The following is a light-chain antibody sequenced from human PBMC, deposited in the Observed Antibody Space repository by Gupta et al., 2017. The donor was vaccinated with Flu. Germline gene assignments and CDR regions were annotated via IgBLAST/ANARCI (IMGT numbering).Light chain of an antibody. CDR2: DDS. Sequence: GGNNIGSIRVHWYHQKPGHAPVLVVYDDSGRPSGIPERFAGSNSGNTATLTISRVGAGDEADYFCQVWDGSSDHYVFGTGTKVTVL. J-gene: IGLJ1*01. CDR1: NIGSIR. CDR3: QVWDGSSDHYV. V-gene: IGLV3-21*02.